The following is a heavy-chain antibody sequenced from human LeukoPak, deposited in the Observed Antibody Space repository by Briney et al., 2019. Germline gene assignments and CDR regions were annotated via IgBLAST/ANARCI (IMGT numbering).Heavy chain of an antibody. J-gene: IGHJ4*02. V-gene: IGHV4-39*07. CDR2: IYYNGST. Sequence: SETLSLTCTVSGGSISSSSYYWGWIRQPPGKGLEWIGSIYYNGSTYYNPSLKSRVTISVDTSKNQFSLKLSSVTAADTAVYYCARDDYYDSSGYQRYWGQGTLVTVSS. CDR3: ARDDYYDSSGYQRY. CDR1: GGSISSSSYY. D-gene: IGHD3-22*01.